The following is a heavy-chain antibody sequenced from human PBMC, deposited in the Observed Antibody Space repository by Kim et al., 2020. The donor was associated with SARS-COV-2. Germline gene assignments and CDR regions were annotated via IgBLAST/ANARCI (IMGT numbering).Heavy chain of an antibody. Sequence: YANSVKGRFTIFRDDSKNTLYLQMNRLRTEDTAVYYCVKDGGVGASFLHYWGQGTLVTVSS. CDR3: VKDGGVGASFLHY. D-gene: IGHD1-26*01. J-gene: IGHJ4*02. V-gene: IGHV3-30-3*02.